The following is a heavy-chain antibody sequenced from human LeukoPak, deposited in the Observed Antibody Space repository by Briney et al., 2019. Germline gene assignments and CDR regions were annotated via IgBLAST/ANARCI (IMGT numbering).Heavy chain of an antibody. D-gene: IGHD3-22*01. V-gene: IGHV3-23*01. CDR2: ISHSGGGT. J-gene: IGHJ4*02. CDR3: AKEVDRHFDLKY. CDR1: GFTFTDYA. Sequence: GGSLRLSCAASGFTFTDYAMSWVRQAPEKGLEWVPTISHSGGGTYYAESVKGRFTISRDNSKNTVYLQMNSLRAEDTAVYYCAKEVDRHFDLKYWGQGALVTASS.